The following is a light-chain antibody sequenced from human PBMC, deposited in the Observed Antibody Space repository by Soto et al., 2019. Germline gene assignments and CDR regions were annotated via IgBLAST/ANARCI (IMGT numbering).Light chain of an antibody. CDR1: SSDIGSYNR. J-gene: IGLJ2*01. CDR3: SSYTTSSTSV. V-gene: IGLV2-18*02. Sequence: QSALTQPPSVSGSPGQSVTISCTGTSSDIGSYNRVSWYQQPPGTAPKLMIYEVSNRPSGVPDRFSGSKSGNTASLIISGLQAEDEADYYCSSYTTSSTSVFGGGTKVTVL. CDR2: EVS.